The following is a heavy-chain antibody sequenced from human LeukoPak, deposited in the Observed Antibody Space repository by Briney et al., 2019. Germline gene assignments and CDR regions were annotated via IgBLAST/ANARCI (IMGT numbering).Heavy chain of an antibody. V-gene: IGHV1-2*02. J-gene: IGHJ4*02. D-gene: IGHD6-13*01. CDR1: RYTFTGYY. Sequence: SVKVSCKASRYTFTGYYIHWVRQAPGQELEWMGWINPNRGGTHYVQKFQGRVTMTRDTSSNTAYMELSRLRSDDTAVYYCARIYRSSWFDYWGPGTLVTVSS. CDR3: ARIYRSSWFDY. CDR2: INPNRGGT.